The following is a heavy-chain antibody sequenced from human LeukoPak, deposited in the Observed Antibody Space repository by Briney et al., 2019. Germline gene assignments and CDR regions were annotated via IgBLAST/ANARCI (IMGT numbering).Heavy chain of an antibody. J-gene: IGHJ5*02. Sequence: ASVKVSCKVSGYTLTELSMHWVRQAPGKGLEWMGGFDPEDGETIYAQKFQGRVTMTEDTSTDTAYMELSSLRSEDTAVYYCARGGFLPAAISSGGVDPWGQGTLVTVSS. CDR2: FDPEDGET. D-gene: IGHD2-2*01. CDR3: ARGGFLPAAISSGGVDP. V-gene: IGHV1-24*01. CDR1: GYTLTELS.